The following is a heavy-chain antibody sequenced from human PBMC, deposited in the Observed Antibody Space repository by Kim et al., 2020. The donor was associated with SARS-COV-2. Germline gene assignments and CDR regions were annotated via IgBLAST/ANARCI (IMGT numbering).Heavy chain of an antibody. CDR3: ARANGKVFDY. Sequence: STNYNPSLKSRVTISVDTSKNQFSLKLSSVTAADTAVYYCARANGKVFDYWGQGTLVTVSS. J-gene: IGHJ4*02. V-gene: IGHV4-34*01. CDR2: ST.